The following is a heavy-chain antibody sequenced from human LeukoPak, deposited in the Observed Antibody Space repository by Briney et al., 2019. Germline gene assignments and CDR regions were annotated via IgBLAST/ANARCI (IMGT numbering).Heavy chain of an antibody. V-gene: IGHV3-9*01. D-gene: IGHD3-16*01. CDR3: AKTSLRQNWFDP. CDR1: GFTFDDYA. CDR2: ISWNSGSI. Sequence: PGGSLRLSCAASGFTFDDYAMHWVRHAPGKGLEWVSGISWNSGSIGYADSVKGRFTISRDNAKNSLYLQMNSLRAEDTALYYCAKTSLRQNWFDPWGQGTLVTVSS. J-gene: IGHJ5*02.